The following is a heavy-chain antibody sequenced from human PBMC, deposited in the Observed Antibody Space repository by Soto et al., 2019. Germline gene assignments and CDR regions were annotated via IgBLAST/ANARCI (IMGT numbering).Heavy chain of an antibody. J-gene: IGHJ4*02. D-gene: IGHD6-13*01. CDR1: GFTFSSYA. Sequence: LRLSCAASGFTFSSYAMSWVRQAPGKGLEWVSAISGSGGSTYYADSVKGRFTISRDNSKNTLYLQMNSLRAEDTAVYYCAKDGTQQLVFDYWGQGTLVTVSS. CDR2: ISGSGGST. CDR3: AKDGTQQLVFDY. V-gene: IGHV3-23*01.